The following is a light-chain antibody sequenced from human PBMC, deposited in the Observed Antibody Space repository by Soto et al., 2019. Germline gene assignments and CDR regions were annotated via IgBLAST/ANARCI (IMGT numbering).Light chain of an antibody. Sequence: DIQMTQSPSTLSASVGDRVTITCRASQSISTWLAWYQQKPGKAPKLLIYKASSLKTGVPSRFSGRGSGTEFTLTITSLQPDDFATYYCQQYDSYSWTFGQGTKVEIK. CDR3: QQYDSYSWT. J-gene: IGKJ1*01. CDR2: KAS. CDR1: QSISTW. V-gene: IGKV1-5*03.